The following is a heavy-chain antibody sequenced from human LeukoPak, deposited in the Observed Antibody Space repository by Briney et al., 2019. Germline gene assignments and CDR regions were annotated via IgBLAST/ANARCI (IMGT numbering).Heavy chain of an antibody. Sequence: SETLSLTCTVSGGCISSYYWSWIRQPPGKGLEWIGYIYYSGSTNYNPSLKSRVTISVDTSKNQFSLKLSSVTAADTAVYYCARVVPAAMDASGWYDYWGQGTLVTVSS. V-gene: IGHV4-59*01. CDR1: GGCISSYY. J-gene: IGHJ4*02. D-gene: IGHD2-2*01. CDR2: IYYSGST. CDR3: ARVVPAAMDASGWYDY.